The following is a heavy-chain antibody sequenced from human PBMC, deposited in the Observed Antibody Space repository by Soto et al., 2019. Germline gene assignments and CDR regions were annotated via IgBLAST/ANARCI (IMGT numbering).Heavy chain of an antibody. Sequence: SETLSLTCTVSGGSISSYYLSWIRQPPGKGLEWIGYIYYSGSTNYNPSLKSRVTISVDTSKNQFSLKLSSVTAADTAVYYCARLYGGNHYWYFDLWGRGTLVTAPQ. V-gene: IGHV4-59*01. CDR3: ARLYGGNHYWYFDL. CDR1: GGSISSYY. D-gene: IGHD2-15*01. CDR2: IYYSGST. J-gene: IGHJ2*01.